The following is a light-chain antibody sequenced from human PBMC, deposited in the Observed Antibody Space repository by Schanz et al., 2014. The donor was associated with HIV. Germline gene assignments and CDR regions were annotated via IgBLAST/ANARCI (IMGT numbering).Light chain of an antibody. V-gene: IGKV1-6*01. Sequence: IQMTQSPSSQSASVGDRVTITCRASQDIGNDLGWYQQKPGQAPELLIYAASSLQSGVPSRFSGSGSGTDFTLTISSLQPEDFATYYCLQDYNYPRTFGQGTRLDIK. CDR3: LQDYNYPRT. CDR1: QDIGND. CDR2: AAS. J-gene: IGKJ2*01.